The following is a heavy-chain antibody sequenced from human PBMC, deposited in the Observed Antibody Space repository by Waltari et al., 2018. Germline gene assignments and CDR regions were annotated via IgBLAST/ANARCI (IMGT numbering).Heavy chain of an antibody. Sequence: QVQLVQSGAEVKKPGSSVKVSCKASGGTFSSYTISWVRQAPGQGLEWMGGIIPIFGTANYAQKFQGRVTITTDESTSTAYMELSSLRSEDTAVYYCARGSYGDYSNGGPLKRAHRQPFDYWGQGTLVTVSS. V-gene: IGHV1-69*05. CDR3: ARGSYGDYSNGGPLKRAHRQPFDY. CDR1: GGTFSSYT. J-gene: IGHJ4*02. D-gene: IGHD4-17*01. CDR2: IIPIFGTA.